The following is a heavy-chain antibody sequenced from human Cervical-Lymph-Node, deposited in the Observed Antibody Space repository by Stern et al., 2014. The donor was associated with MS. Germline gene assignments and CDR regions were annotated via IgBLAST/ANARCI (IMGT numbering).Heavy chain of an antibody. CDR2: IYYTGTT. D-gene: IGHD4-17*01. CDR3: ARFPTVRYGMDV. CDR1: GGSISFYY. J-gene: IGHJ6*02. Sequence: VQLVESGPGLVKASETLSLTCSVSGGSISFYYWNWMRQPPGKGLEWIGYIYYTGTTNYNPSLNSRVTMSVDKSKNQVSLKLTSLTAADTAVYYCARFPTVRYGMDVWGQGTAVAVSS. V-gene: IGHV4-59*08.